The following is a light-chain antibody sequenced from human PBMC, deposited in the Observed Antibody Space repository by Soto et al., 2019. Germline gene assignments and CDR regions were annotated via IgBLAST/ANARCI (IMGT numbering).Light chain of an antibody. V-gene: IGKV1-39*01. Sequence: DIQMTQSPSSLSASVGDRVTIICRASPTISNYLNWYQQKPGKAPKVLIYGATRLQSGVPSRFSGSGVGTDFTLTISSLQAEDFATYYCQQSYSSPFTFGPGTKVEIK. CDR3: QQSYSSPFT. CDR1: PTISNY. CDR2: GAT. J-gene: IGKJ3*01.